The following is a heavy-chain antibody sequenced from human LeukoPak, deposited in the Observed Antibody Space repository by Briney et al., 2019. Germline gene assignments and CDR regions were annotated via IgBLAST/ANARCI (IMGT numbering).Heavy chain of an antibody. Sequence: SETLSLTCTVSGGSISSYYWSWIRQPPGKGLEWIGYIYCSGSTNYNPSLKSRVTISVDTSKNQFSLKLSSVTAADTAVYYCARALRARITGTTASVYGMDVWGQGTKVTVSS. CDR2: IYCSGST. V-gene: IGHV4-59*01. CDR3: ARALRARITGTTASVYGMDV. J-gene: IGHJ6*02. CDR1: GGSISSYY. D-gene: IGHD1-20*01.